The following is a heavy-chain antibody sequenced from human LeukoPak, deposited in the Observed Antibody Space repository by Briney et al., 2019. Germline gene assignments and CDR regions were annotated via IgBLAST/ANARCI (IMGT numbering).Heavy chain of an antibody. Sequence: GGSLRLSCAASGFTFSSYGMHWVRQAPGKGLEWVAVISYDGSNKYYADSVKGRFTISRDNAKNSLYLQMNSLRAEDTAVYYCARDSSSWGGDFDYWGQGTLVTVSS. V-gene: IGHV3-30*03. CDR2: ISYDGSNK. CDR1: GFTFSSYG. J-gene: IGHJ4*02. CDR3: ARDSSSWGGDFDY. D-gene: IGHD6-13*01.